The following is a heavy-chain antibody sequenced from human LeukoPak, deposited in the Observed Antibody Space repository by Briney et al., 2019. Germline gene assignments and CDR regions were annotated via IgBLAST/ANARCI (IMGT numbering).Heavy chain of an antibody. CDR2: IYPDDSDT. J-gene: IGHJ4*02. Sequence: GESLKISCRSSGYTFTNYWIGWVRRMPGKGLEWMGIIYPDDSDTRYSPSFQGQVTISADKSISTAYLQWSSLKASDTAMYYCARLLCNICYFDYWGQGTLVTVSS. V-gene: IGHV5-51*01. CDR3: ARLLCNICYFDY. CDR1: GYTFTNYW. D-gene: IGHD3-10*02.